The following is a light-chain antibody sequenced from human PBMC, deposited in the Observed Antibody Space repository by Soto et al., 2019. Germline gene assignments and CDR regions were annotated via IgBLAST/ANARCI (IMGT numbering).Light chain of an antibody. CDR3: ETWDSNTHV. Sequence: QAVLTQSSSASASLGSSVKLTCTLSSGHSSYIIAWHQQQPGKAPRYLMKLEGSGSYNKGSGVPDRSSGSSSGADRYLTISNLQFEDEADYYCETWDSNTHVFGGGPKLTVL. CDR2: LEGSGSY. V-gene: IGLV4-60*02. CDR1: SGHSSYI. J-gene: IGLJ3*02.